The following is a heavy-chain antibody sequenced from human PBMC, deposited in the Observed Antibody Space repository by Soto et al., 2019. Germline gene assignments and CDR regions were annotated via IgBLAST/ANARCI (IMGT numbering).Heavy chain of an antibody. CDR1: GGSMSSSGYS. J-gene: IGHJ4*01. Sequence: PSETLSLTCAVSGGSMSSSGYSWSWIRLPQGKGLEWIGYIYHSGSTYYNPSLKSRVTISVDRSKNQFSLKLSSVTAADTAVYYCFIAGGVDAVAVDYCAQRTQVTVSS. D-gene: IGHD6-19*01. CDR2: IYHSGST. CDR3: FIAGGVDAVAVDY. V-gene: IGHV4-30-2*01.